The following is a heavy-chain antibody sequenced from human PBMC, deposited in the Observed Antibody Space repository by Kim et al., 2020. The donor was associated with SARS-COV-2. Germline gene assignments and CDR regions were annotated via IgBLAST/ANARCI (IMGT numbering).Heavy chain of an antibody. CDR2: IDTSSSYS. CDR1: GFTFSEHY. J-gene: IGHJ6*02. V-gene: IGHV3-11*05. CDR3: ARGHHSMDV. Sequence: GGSLRLSCAASGFTFSEHYMSWIRQAPGKGLEWLSYIDTSSSYSDYAESVKGRFTISRDNAKNTLFLQMDSLRAEDTALYYCARGHHSMDVWGQGTTVTVSS.